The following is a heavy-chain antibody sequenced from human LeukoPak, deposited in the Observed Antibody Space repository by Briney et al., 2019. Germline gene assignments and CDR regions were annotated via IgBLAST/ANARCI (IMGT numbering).Heavy chain of an antibody. V-gene: IGHV3-7*05. Sequence: GGSLRLSCAASGFTFRSYWMTWVRQAPGKGLEWVAHIKEDGNEEYYVDSVKGRFTISRDNAKNSLYLQMNSLRAEDTAVFYCARWNNDWEFDYWGQGTLVSVSS. D-gene: IGHD1/OR15-1a*01. CDR3: ARWNNDWEFDY. CDR1: GFTFRSYW. J-gene: IGHJ4*02. CDR2: IKEDGNEE.